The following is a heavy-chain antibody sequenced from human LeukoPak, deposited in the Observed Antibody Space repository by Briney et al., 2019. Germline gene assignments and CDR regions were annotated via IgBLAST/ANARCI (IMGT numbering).Heavy chain of an antibody. CDR3: AKDISPHYYGSGSYIDY. CDR1: GFIFSSYE. Sequence: GGSLRLSCAASGFIFSSYEMNWVRQAPGKGLEWVSYISSSGRTIYYADSVKGRFTISRDNAKNSLSLQMNSLRAEDTALYYCAKDISPHYYGSGSYIDYWGQGTLVTVSS. D-gene: IGHD3-10*01. J-gene: IGHJ4*02. V-gene: IGHV3-48*03. CDR2: ISSSGRTI.